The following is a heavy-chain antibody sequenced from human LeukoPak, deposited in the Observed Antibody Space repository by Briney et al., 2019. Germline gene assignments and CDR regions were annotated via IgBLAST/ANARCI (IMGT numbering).Heavy chain of an antibody. CDR1: GFTFSSYE. V-gene: IGHV3-48*03. Sequence: GGSLRLSCAASGFTFSSYEMNWVRQAPGKGLEWVSTISGSGGSTYYADSVKGRFTISRDNARNSVYLQMNSLRAEDTAVYYCARDPGSTQTLHDAFDIWGQGTMVTVSS. D-gene: IGHD1-26*01. CDR3: ARDPGSTQTLHDAFDI. J-gene: IGHJ3*02. CDR2: ISGSGGST.